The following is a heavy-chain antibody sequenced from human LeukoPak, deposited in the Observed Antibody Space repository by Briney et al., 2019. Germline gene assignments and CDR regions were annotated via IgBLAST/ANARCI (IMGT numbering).Heavy chain of an antibody. D-gene: IGHD3-10*01. V-gene: IGHV1-24*01. CDR2: FGPGEGKL. Sequence: GASVKVSCEVSGYSFRELSMHWVRQAPGKGLEYMGGFGPGEGKLIYAQKWQGRVTMTEDKSTDTAYMELSSLRSEDTAVYYCATGDEWQLLDYWGQGTLVTVSS. CDR3: ATGDEWQLLDY. CDR1: GYSFRELS. J-gene: IGHJ4*02.